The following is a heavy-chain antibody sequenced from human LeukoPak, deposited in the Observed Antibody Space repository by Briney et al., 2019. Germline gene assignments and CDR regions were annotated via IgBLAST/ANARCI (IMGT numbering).Heavy chain of an antibody. CDR1: GESISGFY. V-gene: IGHV4-59*12. CDR2: IYYSGST. CDR3: ARVLGPDAFDI. Sequence: SETLSLTCTVSGESISGFYWNWIRQPPGKGLEWLGYIYYSGSTNYNPSFKSRVTISIDTSKNQFSLKLSSVTAADTAVYYCARVLGPDAFDIWGQGTMVTVSS. J-gene: IGHJ3*02.